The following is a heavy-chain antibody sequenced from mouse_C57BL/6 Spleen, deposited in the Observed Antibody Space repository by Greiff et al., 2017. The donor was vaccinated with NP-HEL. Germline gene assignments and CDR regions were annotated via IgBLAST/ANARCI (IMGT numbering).Heavy chain of an antibody. D-gene: IGHD2-4*01. CDR2: ISSGSSTI. V-gene: IGHV5-17*01. J-gene: IGHJ4*01. Sequence: EVMLVESGGGLVKPGGSLKLSCAASGFTFSDYGMHWVRQAPEKGLEWVAYISSGSSTIYYADTVKGRFTISRDNAKNTLFLQMTSLRSEDTAMYYCARDPIYYDYDVNAMDYWGQGTSVTVSS. CDR3: ARDPIYYDYDVNAMDY. CDR1: GFTFSDYG.